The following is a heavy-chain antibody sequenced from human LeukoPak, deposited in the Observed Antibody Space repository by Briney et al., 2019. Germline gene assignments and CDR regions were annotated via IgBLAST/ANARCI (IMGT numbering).Heavy chain of an antibody. CDR2: ISSSGSTI. CDR3: ARESNPGEWLRRRSYFDY. Sequence: PGGSLRLSCAASGFTFSDYYMSWIRQAPGKGLEWVSYISSSGSTIYYADSVKGRFTISRDNAKNSLYLQMNSLRAEDTAVYYCARESNPGEWLRRRSYFDYWGQGTLVTVSS. V-gene: IGHV3-11*01. J-gene: IGHJ4*02. D-gene: IGHD5-12*01. CDR1: GFTFSDYY.